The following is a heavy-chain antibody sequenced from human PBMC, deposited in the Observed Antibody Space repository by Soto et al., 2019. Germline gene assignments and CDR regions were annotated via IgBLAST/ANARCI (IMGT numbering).Heavy chain of an antibody. V-gene: IGHV1-69*08. CDR1: GGTFSRYS. CDR2: IIPIFGIP. J-gene: IGHJ6*02. CDR3: AREDRDRETGLVPAAIDGMDV. Sequence: QVQLVQSGAEVKKPGSSVKVSCKASGGTFSRYSITWVRQAPGHGLEWIGRIIPIFGIPTYAQKFQGRVTFPADESTSTAEMELSSLRSDDTAVYYCAREDRDRETGLVPAAIDGMDVWGQGTTVTVSS. D-gene: IGHD2-2*01.